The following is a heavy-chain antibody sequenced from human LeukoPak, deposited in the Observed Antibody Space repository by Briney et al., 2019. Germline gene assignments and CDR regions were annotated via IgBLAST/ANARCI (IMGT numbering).Heavy chain of an antibody. CDR2: FYYSGST. CDR3: TSRDDYGDPFDP. D-gene: IGHD4-17*01. Sequence: SETLSLTCTVSGASISSRSYYWGWIRQPPGKGLEWIESFYYSGSTYYNPSLKSRATISVDTSKNQFSLKLTSVTAADTAVYYCTSRDDYGDPFDPWGQGTLVTVSS. CDR1: GASISSRSYY. J-gene: IGHJ5*02. V-gene: IGHV4-39*01.